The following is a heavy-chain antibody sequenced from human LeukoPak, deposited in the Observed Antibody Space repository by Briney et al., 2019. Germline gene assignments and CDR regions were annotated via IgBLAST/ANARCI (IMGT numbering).Heavy chain of an antibody. Sequence: SETLSLTCTVSGGSISSYYWSWIRQPAGKGLEWIGRMSSSGGTSYNPSLKSRVTMSLDTSKNQFSLRLSSVTAADTAVYSCARDRTSGWNYFDYWGQGTLVTVSS. J-gene: IGHJ4*02. CDR3: ARDRTSGWNYFDY. D-gene: IGHD6-19*01. CDR2: MSSSGGT. V-gene: IGHV4-4*07. CDR1: GGSISSYY.